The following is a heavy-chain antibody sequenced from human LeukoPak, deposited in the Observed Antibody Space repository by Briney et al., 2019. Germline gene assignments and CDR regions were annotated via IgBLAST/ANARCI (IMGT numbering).Heavy chain of an antibody. CDR2: IYSGGST. V-gene: IGHV3-66*02. J-gene: IGHJ4*02. CDR1: GFTVSSNY. Sequence: PGGSLRLSCAASGFTVSSNYMSWVRQAPGKGLEWVSIIYSGGSTFYADSVKGLFTISRDNSKNTLYLQMNSLRAEDTAVYYCARRPAVGPIDYWGQGTPVTVSS. D-gene: IGHD1-26*01. CDR3: ARRPAVGPIDY.